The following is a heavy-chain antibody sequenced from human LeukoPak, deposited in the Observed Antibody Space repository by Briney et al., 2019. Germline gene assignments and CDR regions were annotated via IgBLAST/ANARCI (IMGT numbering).Heavy chain of an antibody. CDR1: GYTFTSYD. J-gene: IGHJ4*02. Sequence: GASVKVSCKASGYTFTSYDINWVRQATGQGLEWMGWMNPNSGNTGYAQKFQGRVTITRNTSISTAYMELSSLRSEDTAVYYCARDWSYSSGWYVDYWGQGTLVTVSS. CDR2: MNPNSGNT. CDR3: ARDWSYSSGWYVDY. V-gene: IGHV1-8*03. D-gene: IGHD6-19*01.